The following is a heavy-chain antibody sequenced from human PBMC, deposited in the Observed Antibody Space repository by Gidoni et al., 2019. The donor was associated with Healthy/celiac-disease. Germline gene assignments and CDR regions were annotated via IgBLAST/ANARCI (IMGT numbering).Heavy chain of an antibody. CDR2: IYYSGST. J-gene: IGHJ6*02. D-gene: IGHD1-7*01. CDR1: VCSISSYY. CDR3: ARHVELPVFGGMDV. Sequence: HVQLQESGPGLVQPSDTLSLTFTVSVCSISSYYWSWIRQPPGKVLEWIGYIYYSGSTNYNPSLKSRVTISVETSKNQFSLKLSSVTAADTAVYYCARHVELPVFGGMDVWGQGTTVTVSS. V-gene: IGHV4-59*08.